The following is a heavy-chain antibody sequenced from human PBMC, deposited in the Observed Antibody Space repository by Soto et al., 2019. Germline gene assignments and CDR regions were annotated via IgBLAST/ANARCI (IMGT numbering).Heavy chain of an antibody. CDR3: VSEVGVHYDSPWGDF. CDR2: IWLDGRYE. J-gene: IGHJ4*02. CDR1: GDSLSNYG. V-gene: IGHV3-33*01. Sequence: QVQLVESGGGVVQPGKSLRLSCVASGDSLSNYGLHWVRLAQGKGLEWGASIWLDGRYELQEDSVKGRFATSRDNSKNSLYLQMNSLRFKDTAMYYCVSEVGVHYDSPWGDFWGQGTLVTVSS. D-gene: IGHD3-16*01.